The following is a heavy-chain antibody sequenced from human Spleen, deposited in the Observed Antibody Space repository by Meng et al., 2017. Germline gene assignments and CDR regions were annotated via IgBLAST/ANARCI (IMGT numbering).Heavy chain of an antibody. CDR3: AREIAAAGTARFDP. Sequence: SQTLSLTCAVYGGSFSGYYWSWIRQPPGKGLEWIGEINHSGSTNYNPSLKSRVTISVDTSKNQFSLKLTSVTAADTAVYYCAREIAAAGTARFDPWGQGTLVTVSS. J-gene: IGHJ5*02. D-gene: IGHD6-13*01. CDR1: GGSFSGYY. CDR2: INHSGST. V-gene: IGHV4-34*01.